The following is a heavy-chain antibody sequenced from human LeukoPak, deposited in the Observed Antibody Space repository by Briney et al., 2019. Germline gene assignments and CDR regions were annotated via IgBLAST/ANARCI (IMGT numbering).Heavy chain of an antibody. V-gene: IGHV3-21*01. CDR2: ISSSSRYI. CDR1: GFTFSSYS. D-gene: IGHD4-17*01. J-gene: IGHJ6*03. CDR3: ARDGSQDYGDWYYYYYMDV. Sequence: GGSLRLSCAASGFTFSSYSMNWVRQAPGKGLEWVSSISSSSRYIYYADSVKGRFTISRDNAKNSLYLQMNSLRAEDTAVYYCARDGSQDYGDWYYYYYMDVWGKGTTVTISS.